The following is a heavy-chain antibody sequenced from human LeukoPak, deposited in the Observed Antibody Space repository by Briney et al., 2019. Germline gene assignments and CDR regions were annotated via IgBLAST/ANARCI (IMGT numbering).Heavy chain of an antibody. J-gene: IGHJ4*02. V-gene: IGHV1-3*01. CDR3: ARDDCGDTCYPGGY. D-gene: IGHD2-21*01. CDR2: INAGNGDT. Sequence: EASVKVSWKASGYTFTKYVVHWVRQAPVQRPEWMGWINAGNGDTKYSQNFQDRVTITRDTSANTAYMELSSLTSEDTALYYCARDDCGDTCYPGGYWGQGTLVTVSS. CDR1: GYTFTKYV.